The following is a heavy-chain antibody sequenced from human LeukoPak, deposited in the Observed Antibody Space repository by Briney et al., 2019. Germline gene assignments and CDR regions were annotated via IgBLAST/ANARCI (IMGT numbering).Heavy chain of an antibody. CDR1: GGSISSGGYY. J-gene: IGHJ5*02. V-gene: IGHV4-31*03. CDR3: ARVEYCSSTSCYGPNWFDP. CDR2: IYYSGST. Sequence: SQTLSLTCTVSGGSISSGGYYWSWIRQHPGKGLEWIGYIYYSGSTYYNPSLKSRVTISVDTSKNQFSLKLSSVTAADTAVYYCARVEYCSSTSCYGPNWFDPWGQGTLVTVSS. D-gene: IGHD2-2*01.